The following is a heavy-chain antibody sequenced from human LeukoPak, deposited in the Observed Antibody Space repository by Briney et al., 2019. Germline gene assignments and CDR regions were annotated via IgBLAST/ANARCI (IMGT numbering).Heavy chain of an antibody. CDR3: ARDRGLSDFWSGYYTDQAFDS. Sequence: PGGSLRLSCAASGFTFSNYGMHWVRQAPGKGLEWVAVISYDGSDKFYADSVKGRFTISRDNSKNTLYLQMNSLRAEDTAVYYCARDRGLSDFWSGYYTDQAFDSWCQGTMVTVPS. CDR1: GFTFSNYG. J-gene: IGHJ3*02. CDR2: ISYDGSDK. D-gene: IGHD3-3*01. V-gene: IGHV3-30*03.